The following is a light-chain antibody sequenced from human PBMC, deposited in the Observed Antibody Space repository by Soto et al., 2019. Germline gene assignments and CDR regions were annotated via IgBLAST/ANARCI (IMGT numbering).Light chain of an antibody. CDR3: HHYNSYSEA. CDR2: KAS. CDR1: QTISSW. V-gene: IGKV1-5*03. J-gene: IGKJ1*01. Sequence: DIQMTQSPSTLSGSVGDRVTITCRASQTISSWLAWYQQKPGKAPKLLIYKASTLKSGVPSRFSGSGSGTEFTLTISSLQPDDFATDYCHHYNSYSEAFGQGTKVEL.